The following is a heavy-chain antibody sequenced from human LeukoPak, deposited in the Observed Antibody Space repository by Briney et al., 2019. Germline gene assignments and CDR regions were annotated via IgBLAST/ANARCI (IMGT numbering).Heavy chain of an antibody. D-gene: IGHD3-3*01. CDR1: GYTFTGYY. V-gene: IGHV1-2*02. CDR2: ISPNSGGT. Sequence: GASVKVSCKASGYTFTGYYMHWVRQAPGQGLEWMGWISPNSGGTNYAQKFQGRVTMTRDTSISTAYMELSRLRSDDTAVYYCARGYGRFLEWSPYYGMDVWGQGTTVTVSS. J-gene: IGHJ6*02. CDR3: ARGYGRFLEWSPYYGMDV.